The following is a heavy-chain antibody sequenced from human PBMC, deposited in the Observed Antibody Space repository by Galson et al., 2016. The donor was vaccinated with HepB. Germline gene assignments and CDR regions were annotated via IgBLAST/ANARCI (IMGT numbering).Heavy chain of an antibody. CDR3: ARRRDMGRSDDFSDFYWMDT. CDR2: IHYSGVT. Sequence: SETLSLTCTVSGASISDYDWNWIRQSPGKGLEWIGHIHYSGVTKYNPSVRSRVTISFDTPKETFSLKFGSVTAADAAVYFCARRRDMGRSDDFSDFYWMDTWGQGIRVTVSS. D-gene: IGHD3/OR15-3a*01. J-gene: IGHJ5*02. CDR1: GASISDYD. V-gene: IGHV4-59*08.